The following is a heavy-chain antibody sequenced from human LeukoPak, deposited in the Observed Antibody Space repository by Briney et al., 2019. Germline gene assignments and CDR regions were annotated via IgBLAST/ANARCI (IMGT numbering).Heavy chain of an antibody. Sequence: SETLSLTCAVYGGSFSGHYWSWIRQPPEKGLEWIGEINHSGDSNYNPSLKSRVTMSVDTSKNQFSLKLSSVTAADTAMYYCVRLGGIYYYSYMEVWGKGTTVTVSS. CDR3: VRLGGIYYYSYMEV. J-gene: IGHJ6*03. D-gene: IGHD1-26*01. V-gene: IGHV4-34*01. CDR1: GGSFSGHY. CDR2: INHSGDS.